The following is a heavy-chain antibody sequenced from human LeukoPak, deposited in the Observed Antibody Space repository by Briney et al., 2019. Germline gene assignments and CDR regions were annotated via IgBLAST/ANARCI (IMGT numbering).Heavy chain of an antibody. CDR2: IHNSGNA. CDR3: ARDRALYCTDPTCQPGSGSYYYYGMDV. V-gene: IGHV4-59*01. CDR1: GASPTSDF. D-gene: IGHD2-8*02. J-gene: IGHJ6*02. Sequence: PESLSLTCTVSGASPTSDFCGWIRPPPGKGLGWVGYIHNSGNASNTPRPTSRVTISLDRSKDQFSLRLTSVPAADTAVYYCARDRALYCTDPTCQPGSGSYYYYGMDVWGQGTTVTVSS.